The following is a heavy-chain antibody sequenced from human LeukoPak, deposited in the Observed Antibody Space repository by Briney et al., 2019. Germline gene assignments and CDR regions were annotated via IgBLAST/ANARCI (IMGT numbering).Heavy chain of an antibody. Sequence: GGSLRLSCAASGFTFSGYSMNWVRQAPGKGLEWISYIISSGGTIYYADSVKGRFTISRDNAKNSLFLQMNSLRAEDTAVYYCARFWSGYSFDYWGQGTLVTVSS. CDR3: ARFWSGYSFDY. CDR2: IISSGGTI. CDR1: GFTFSGYS. V-gene: IGHV3-48*04. D-gene: IGHD3-3*01. J-gene: IGHJ4*02.